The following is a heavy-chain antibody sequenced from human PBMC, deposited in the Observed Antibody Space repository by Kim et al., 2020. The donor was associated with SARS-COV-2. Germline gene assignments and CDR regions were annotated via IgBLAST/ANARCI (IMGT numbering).Heavy chain of an antibody. CDR2: ISSSSSYI. V-gene: IGHV3-21*04. J-gene: IGHJ5*01. CDR1: GFTFNSYS. CDR3: ARAGGGSSGWPGFDS. Sequence: GGSLRLSCAASGFTFNSYSMNWVRQAPGKGLEWVSSISSSSSYIYNADSVKGRFTISIDNAKNSLYLQMNSLRAEATAAYYYARAGGGSSGWPGFDSWG. D-gene: IGHD6-19*01.